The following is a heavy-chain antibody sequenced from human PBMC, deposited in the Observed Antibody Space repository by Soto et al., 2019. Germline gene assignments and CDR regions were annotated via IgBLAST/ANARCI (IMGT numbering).Heavy chain of an antibody. CDR1: VFTFSNAW. V-gene: IGHV3-15*07. D-gene: IGHD3-10*01. CDR2: IKSKTDGGTT. CDR3: TTSNYYGSGSYYSRFDY. J-gene: IGHJ4*02. Sequence: PGGSLRLSCAASVFTFSNAWMNWVRQAPGKGLEWVGRIKSKTDGGTTDYAAPVKGRFTISRDDSKNTLYLQMNSLKTEDTAVYYCTTSNYYGSGSYYSRFDYWGQGTLVTVSS.